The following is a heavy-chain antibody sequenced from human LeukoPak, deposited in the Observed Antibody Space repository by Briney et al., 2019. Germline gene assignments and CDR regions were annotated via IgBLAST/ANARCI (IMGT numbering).Heavy chain of an antibody. V-gene: IGHV3-64D*06. CDR1: GFTFSSYA. CDR2: ISSNGGST. CDR3: VKVGSSSWYES. J-gene: IGHJ5*01. D-gene: IGHD6-13*01. Sequence: GGSLRLSCSASGFTFSSYAMHWVRQAPGKGLEYVSAISSNGGSTYYADSVKGRFIISRDNSKNTLYLQMSSLRAEDTAVYYCVKVGSSSWYESWGQGTLVTVSS.